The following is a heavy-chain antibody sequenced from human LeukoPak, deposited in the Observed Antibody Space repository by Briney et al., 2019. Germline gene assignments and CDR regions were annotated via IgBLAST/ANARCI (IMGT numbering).Heavy chain of an antibody. D-gene: IGHD3-10*01. CDR2: ISYDGSNK. CDR3: ARELWFGELFFDY. Sequence: GGSLRLFCAASGLNFNDYTIHGVRQAPAKGLEGVAVISYDGSNKYYADFVKGRFTISKDTSKNTLYLQMNSLRAEDTAIYFCARELWFGELFFDYWGQGTLVTVSS. CDR1: GLNFNDYT. V-gene: IGHV3-30*04. J-gene: IGHJ4*02.